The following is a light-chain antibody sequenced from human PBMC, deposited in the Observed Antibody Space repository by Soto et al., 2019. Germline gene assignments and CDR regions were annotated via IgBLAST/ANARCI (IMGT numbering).Light chain of an antibody. CDR2: GAS. V-gene: IGKV3-15*01. CDR3: QQYDNWPPST. Sequence: EIVMTQSPATLSVSPGERATLSCRASQSVSSNLAWYQQKPGQAPRLLIYGASTRATGIPARFSGSGSGPEFTLPISSLQSEDFAVQYCQQYDNWPPSTFGQGTKLEIK. J-gene: IGKJ2*01. CDR1: QSVSSN.